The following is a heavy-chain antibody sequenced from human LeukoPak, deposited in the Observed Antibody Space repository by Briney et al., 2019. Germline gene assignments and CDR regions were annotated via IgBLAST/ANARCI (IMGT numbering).Heavy chain of an antibody. CDR3: ARDHYNFWSGYLDY. CDR1: GFTFSNYA. D-gene: IGHD3-3*01. V-gene: IGHV3-64*01. Sequence: GGSLRLSCAASGFTFSNYAMHWVRQAPGKGLEYVSAISTNGGSTYYANSVKGRFTISRDNSKNTPYLQMGSLRAEDMAVYYCARDHYNFWSGYLDYWGQGTLVTVSS. CDR2: ISTNGGST. J-gene: IGHJ4*02.